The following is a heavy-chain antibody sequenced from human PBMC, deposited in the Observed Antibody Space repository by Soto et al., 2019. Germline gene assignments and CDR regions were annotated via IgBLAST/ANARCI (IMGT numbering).Heavy chain of an antibody. CDR1: GFTFDDYA. CDR3: AKDLVAVAGTIGYYFDY. V-gene: IGHV3-9*01. Sequence: GGSLRLSCAASGFTFDDYAMHWVRQAPGKGLEWVSGISWNSGSIGYADSVKGRFTISRDNAKNSLYLQMNSLRAEDTALYYCAKDLVAVAGTIGYYFDYWGQGTLVTVSS. J-gene: IGHJ4*02. D-gene: IGHD6-19*01. CDR2: ISWNSGSI.